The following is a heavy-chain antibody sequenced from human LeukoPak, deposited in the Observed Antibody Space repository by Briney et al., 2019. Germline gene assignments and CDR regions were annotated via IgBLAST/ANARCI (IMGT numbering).Heavy chain of an antibody. D-gene: IGHD6-13*01. V-gene: IGHV3-48*03. Sequence: AGGFLRLSCAASRFTFSSYEMNWGRQTLGKGLEWVSYISSSGSTISYADSVKGRFTISRDNAKNSLYLQMNSLRADDTAVYYCAREAAADVFDIWGQGTIVTVSS. CDR3: AREAAADVFDI. CDR1: RFTFSSYE. J-gene: IGHJ3*02. CDR2: ISSSGSTI.